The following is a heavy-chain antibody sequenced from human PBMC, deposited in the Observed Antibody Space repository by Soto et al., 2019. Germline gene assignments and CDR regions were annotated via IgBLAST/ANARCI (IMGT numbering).Heavy chain of an antibody. CDR1: GGTFSSYA. V-gene: IGHV1-69*13. Sequence: SVKVSCKASGGTFSSYAISWVRQAPGQGLEWMGGIIPIFGTANYAQKFQGRATITADESTSTAYMELSSLRSEDTAVYYCARSPPAYGMDVWGQGTTVTVSS. CDR3: ARSPPAYGMDV. CDR2: IIPIFGTA. J-gene: IGHJ6*02.